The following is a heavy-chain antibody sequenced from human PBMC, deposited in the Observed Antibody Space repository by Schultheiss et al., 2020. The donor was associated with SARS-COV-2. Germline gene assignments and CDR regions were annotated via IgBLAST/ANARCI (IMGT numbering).Heavy chain of an antibody. Sequence: SETLSLTCAVYGGSFSGYYWSWIRQPPGKGLEWIGYIYYSGSTNYNPSLKSRVTISVDTSKNQFSLKLSSVTAADTAVYYCARGDYYDSSGYPRRFDYWGQGTLVTVSS. D-gene: IGHD3-22*01. J-gene: IGHJ4*02. CDR1: GGSFSGYY. V-gene: IGHV4-59*12. CDR2: IYYSGST. CDR3: ARGDYYDSSGYPRRFDY.